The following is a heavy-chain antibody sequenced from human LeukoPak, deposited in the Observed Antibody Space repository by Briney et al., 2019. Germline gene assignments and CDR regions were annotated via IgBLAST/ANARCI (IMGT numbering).Heavy chain of an antibody. V-gene: IGHV1-2*02. CDR3: ASVYYGSGSYPRLYYYYGMDV. J-gene: IGHJ6*02. CDR2: INPNSGGT. CDR1: GYTFTGYY. Sequence: GASVKVSCKASGYTFTGYYMHWVRQAPGQGLEWMGWINPNSGGTNYAQKFQGRVTMTRDTSIGTAYMELSRLRSDDTAVYYCASVYYGSGSYPRLYYYYGMDVWGQGTTVTVSS. D-gene: IGHD3-10*01.